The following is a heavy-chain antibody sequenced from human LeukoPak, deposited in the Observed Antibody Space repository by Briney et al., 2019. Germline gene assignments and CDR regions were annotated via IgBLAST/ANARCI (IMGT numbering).Heavy chain of an antibody. D-gene: IGHD3-3*01. Sequence: ASVKVSCKASGYTFTGYYMHWVRQAPGQGLEWMGWINPNSGGTNYAQKFQGRVTMTRDTSISTAYMELSRLRSDDTAVYYCARESFWSGYYRLYYFDYWGQGNLVTVSS. J-gene: IGHJ4*02. V-gene: IGHV1-2*02. CDR1: GYTFTGYY. CDR3: ARESFWSGYYRLYYFDY. CDR2: INPNSGGT.